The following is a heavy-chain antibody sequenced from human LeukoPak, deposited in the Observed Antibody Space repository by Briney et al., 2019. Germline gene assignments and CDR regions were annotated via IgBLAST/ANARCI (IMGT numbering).Heavy chain of an antibody. CDR2: IYGGGNS. V-gene: IGHV3-66*02. CDR1: GFTFSTYY. D-gene: IGHD1-26*01. J-gene: IGHJ4*02. CDR3: ARELTVGATIDY. Sequence: GGSLRLFCAASGFTFSTYYMSWVRQAPGKGLEWVSGIYGGGNSYYAESVTGRFTISRDNSRNTLHLQMNSLRGEDTAVYYCARELTVGATIDYWGQGTLVTVSS.